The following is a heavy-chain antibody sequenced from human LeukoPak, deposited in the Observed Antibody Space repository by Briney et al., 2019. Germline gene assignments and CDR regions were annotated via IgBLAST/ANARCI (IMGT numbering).Heavy chain of an antibody. CDR3: ARGHGARAWSYYMDV. J-gene: IGHJ6*03. V-gene: IGHV3-30-3*01. CDR2: ISYDGSNK. D-gene: IGHD4-17*01. Sequence: PGGSLRLSCAASGFTFSNLWMSWVRQAPGKGLEWVAVISYDGSNKYYADSVKGRFTISRDNSKNTLYLQMNSLRAEDTAVYYCARGHGARAWSYYMDVWGKGTTVTVSS. CDR1: GFTFSNLW.